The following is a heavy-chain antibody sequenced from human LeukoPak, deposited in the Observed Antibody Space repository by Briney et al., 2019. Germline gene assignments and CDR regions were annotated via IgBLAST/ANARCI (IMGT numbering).Heavy chain of an antibody. CDR3: AREYWDSSSPYYFDY. J-gene: IGHJ4*02. D-gene: IGHD6-13*01. CDR2: INPNSGGT. CDR1: GYTFTGYY. V-gene: IGHV1-2*02. Sequence: GASVTVSCKASGYTFTGYYMHWVRQAPGQGLEWMGWINPNSGGTNYAQKFQGRVTMTRDTSISTAYMELSRLRSDDTAVYYCAREYWDSSSPYYFDYWGQGTLVTVSS.